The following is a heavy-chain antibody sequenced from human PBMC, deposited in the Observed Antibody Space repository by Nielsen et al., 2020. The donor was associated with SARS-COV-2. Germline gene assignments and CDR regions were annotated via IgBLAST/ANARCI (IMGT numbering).Heavy chain of an antibody. CDR3: ARDQDGGAATSNWYFDL. D-gene: IGHD6-25*01. Sequence: ASVKVSCKASGYTFSAYTIHWVRQAPGQRLEWMGWINADNGNTKHSQKFQGRVTITMDTSATTVYLELSGLRSEDTAVYYCARDQDGGAATSNWYFDLWGRGTLVIVSS. CDR1: GYTFSAYT. V-gene: IGHV1-3*01. J-gene: IGHJ2*01. CDR2: INADNGNT.